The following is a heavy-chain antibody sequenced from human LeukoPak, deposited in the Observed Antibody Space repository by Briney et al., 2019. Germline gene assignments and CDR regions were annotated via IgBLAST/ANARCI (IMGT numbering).Heavy chain of an antibody. Sequence: GGSLRLSCVASGFTFSMYWMTWFRQAPGKGLEWVAVISYDGSNKYYADSVKGRFTISRDNSKNTLYLQMNSLRAEDTAVYYCAGEAPAAVNWFDPWGQGTLVTVSS. V-gene: IGHV3-30-3*01. CDR1: GFTFSMYW. D-gene: IGHD2-2*01. CDR2: ISYDGSNK. CDR3: AGEAPAAVNWFDP. J-gene: IGHJ5*02.